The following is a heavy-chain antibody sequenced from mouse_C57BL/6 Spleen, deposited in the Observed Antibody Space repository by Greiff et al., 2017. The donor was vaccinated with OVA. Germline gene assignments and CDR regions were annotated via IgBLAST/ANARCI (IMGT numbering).Heavy chain of an antibody. CDR3: ASGCYYGFAY. J-gene: IGHJ3*01. CDR1: GYTFTDYY. CDR2: INPNNGGT. D-gene: IGHD1-1*01. V-gene: IGHV1-18*01. Sequence: VQLQQSGPELVKPGASVKIPCKASGYTFTDYYMDWVKQSHGKSLEWIGDINPNNGGTIYNQKFKGKATLTVDKSSSTAYMELRSLTSEDTAVYYCASGCYYGFAYWGQGTLVTVSA.